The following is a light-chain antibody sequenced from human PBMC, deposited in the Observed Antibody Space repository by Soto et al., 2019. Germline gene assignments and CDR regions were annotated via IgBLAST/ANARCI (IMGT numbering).Light chain of an antibody. CDR2: DAS. Sequence: EIVLTQSPATLSLSPGDRATLSCRVSQIVSSYLAWYQQKPGQAPRLLIYDASNRATGIPARFSGSGSGTDFTLTISSLEPEDFAVYYCQQRSNWPPYTFGQGTKLEIK. CDR3: QQRSNWPPYT. V-gene: IGKV3-11*01. J-gene: IGKJ2*01. CDR1: QIVSSY.